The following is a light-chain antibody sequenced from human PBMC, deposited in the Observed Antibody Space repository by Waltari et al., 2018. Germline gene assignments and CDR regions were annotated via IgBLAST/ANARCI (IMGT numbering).Light chain of an antibody. J-gene: IGKJ4*01. V-gene: IGKV2-40*01. CDR3: MQGLRSPLT. Sequence: IVMTQTPLSLSVILGEPASISCRSSQSLVYSDGKTYLDGYLQKPGQSPQLLIYLVSGRASGVPDKFSGSGSGTDFTLKINRVEAEDVGVYYCMQGLRSPLTFGGGTKVEIK. CDR1: QSLVYSDGKTY. CDR2: LVS.